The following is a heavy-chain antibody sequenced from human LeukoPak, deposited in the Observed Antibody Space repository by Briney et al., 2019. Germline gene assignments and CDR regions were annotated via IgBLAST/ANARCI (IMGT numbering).Heavy chain of an antibody. CDR2: SYPGHSDT. J-gene: IGHJ4*02. V-gene: IGHV5-51*01. Sequence: GESLKIYCKGSGYSLTSYWIGWVRQMPGKGLEWMGISYPGHSDTRYSPSFQGQVTISADKSISTAYLQWSSLKASDTAMYFCARSLFAVAATGGGDYWGQGTLVTVSS. CDR1: GYSLTSYW. D-gene: IGHD6-19*01. CDR3: ARSLFAVAATGGGDY.